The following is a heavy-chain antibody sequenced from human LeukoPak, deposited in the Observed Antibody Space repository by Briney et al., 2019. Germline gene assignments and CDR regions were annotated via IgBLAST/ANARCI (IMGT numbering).Heavy chain of an antibody. CDR1: GFTFSSYG. Sequence: GGSLRLSCAASGFTFSSYGMHWVRQAPGKGLEWVAVIWYDGSKTYYADSVKGRFTISKDNPKNTLYLQMNSLRAEDAAVYYCARDRGEMATDYWGEGTLVTVSS. CDR2: IWYDGSKT. V-gene: IGHV3-33*01. D-gene: IGHD5-24*01. CDR3: ARDRGEMATDY. J-gene: IGHJ4*02.